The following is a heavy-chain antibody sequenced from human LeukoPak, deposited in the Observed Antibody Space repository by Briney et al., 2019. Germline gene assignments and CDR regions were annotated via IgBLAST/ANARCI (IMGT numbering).Heavy chain of an antibody. Sequence: SETLSLTCTVSGGSISSYYWSWIRQPPGKGLEWIGYIYYSGSTNYNPSLKSRVTISVDTSKNQFSLKLSSVTAADTAVYYCAIERYSSSWYAFDIWGQGTMVTVSS. J-gene: IGHJ3*02. CDR3: AIERYSSSWYAFDI. CDR2: IYYSGST. CDR1: GGSISSYY. V-gene: IGHV4-59*01. D-gene: IGHD6-13*01.